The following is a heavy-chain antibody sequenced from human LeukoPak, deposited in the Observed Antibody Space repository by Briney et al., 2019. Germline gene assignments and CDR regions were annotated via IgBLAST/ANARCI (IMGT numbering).Heavy chain of an antibody. V-gene: IGHV4-59*13. CDR3: AGARYVNSFYSFDI. Sequence: SDPVSLLCSLSGRPLSIYHELWPPLPPGKALVEFGYLSKSGNTNYRPSLKSRVTIFEDTSKNQFFLKRSSGTAADTAVYYWAGARYVNSFYSFDIWGQGTLVTVSS. D-gene: IGHD2-2*01. J-gene: IGHJ3*02. CDR1: GRPLSIYH. CDR2: LSKSGNT.